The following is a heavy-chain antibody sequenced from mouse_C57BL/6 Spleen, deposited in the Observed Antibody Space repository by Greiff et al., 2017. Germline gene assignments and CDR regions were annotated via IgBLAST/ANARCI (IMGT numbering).Heavy chain of an antibody. D-gene: IGHD1-1*01. J-gene: IGHJ4*01. CDR3: ARDYYGSSYYYAMDY. V-gene: IGHV2-9-1*01. CDR1: GFSLTSYA. Sequence: VQGVESGPGLVAPSQSLSITCTVSGFSLTSYAISWVRQPPGKGLEWLGVIWTGGGTNYNSALKSRLSISKDNSKSQVFLKMNSLQTDDTARYYCARDYYGSSYYYAMDYWGQGTSVTVSS. CDR2: IWTGGGT.